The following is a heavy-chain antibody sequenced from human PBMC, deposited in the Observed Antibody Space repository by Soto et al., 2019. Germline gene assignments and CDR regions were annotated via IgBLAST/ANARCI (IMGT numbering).Heavy chain of an antibody. Sequence: GASVKVSCKASGHTFTSYYMHWVRQAPGQGLEWMGIINPSGGSTSYAQKFQGRVTMTRDTSTSTVYMELSSLRSEDTAVYYCALLPLYYYDSSGYYNPTANDYWGQGTLVTVSS. CDR2: INPSGGST. CDR1: GHTFTSYY. D-gene: IGHD3-22*01. CDR3: ALLPLYYYDSSGYYNPTANDY. J-gene: IGHJ4*02. V-gene: IGHV1-46*01.